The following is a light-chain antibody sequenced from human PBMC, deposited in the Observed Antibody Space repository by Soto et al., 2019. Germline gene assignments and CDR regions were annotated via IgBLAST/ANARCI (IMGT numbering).Light chain of an antibody. J-gene: IGLJ2*01. Sequence: QSALTQPASVSGSPGQSITISCTGTSSDVGSYNLVSWYQQHPGKAPKLMIYEGSKRPSGVSNRFSGSKSGNTASLTISGLQAEDGADYYCCSYAGSAVAFGGGTKLTVL. V-gene: IGLV2-23*01. CDR3: CSYAGSAVA. CDR2: EGS. CDR1: SSDVGSYNL.